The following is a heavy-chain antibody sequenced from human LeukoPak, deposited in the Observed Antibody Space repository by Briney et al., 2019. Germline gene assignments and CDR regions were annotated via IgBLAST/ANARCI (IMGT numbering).Heavy chain of an antibody. Sequence: SETLSLTCAVYGVSFSGYYWSWLRQPPGKGLEWVGEINHSGSNNYNPSLKSRVTISVDTSKNQFSLKLSSVTAADTAVDYGARGGVVVVAAIGDFDYWGQGTLVTVSS. CDR3: ARGGVVVVAAIGDFDY. J-gene: IGHJ4*02. V-gene: IGHV4-34*01. D-gene: IGHD2-21*02. CDR2: INHSGSN. CDR1: GVSFSGYY.